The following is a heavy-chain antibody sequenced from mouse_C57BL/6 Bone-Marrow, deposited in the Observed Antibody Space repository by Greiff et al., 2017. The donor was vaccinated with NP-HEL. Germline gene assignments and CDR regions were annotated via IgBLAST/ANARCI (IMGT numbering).Heavy chain of an antibody. CDR3: AREPYYGSSRYAMDN. CDR1: GYTFTSYW. D-gene: IGHD1-1*01. J-gene: IGHJ4*01. CDR2: IDPSDSYT. Sequence: QVQLQQPGAELVMPGASVKLSCKASGYTFTSYWMHWVKQRPGQGLEWIGEIDPSDSYTNYNQKFKGKSTLTVDKSSSTAYMQLSSLTSEDSAVYYCAREPYYGSSRYAMDNWGQGTAVTVAA. V-gene: IGHV1-69*01.